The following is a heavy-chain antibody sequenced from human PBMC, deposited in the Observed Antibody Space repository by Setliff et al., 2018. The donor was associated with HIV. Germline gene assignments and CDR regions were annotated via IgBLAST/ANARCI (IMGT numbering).Heavy chain of an antibody. D-gene: IGHD2-15*01. CDR1: GFSFSSYS. J-gene: IGHJ4*02. CDR2: ISPSSTII. CDR3: ARDFCGSSCSSGYGYFDH. V-gene: IGHV3-48*01. Sequence: GGSLRLSCGASGFSFSSYSMNWVRQAPGKGLEWVSYISPSSTIIYYPDSVKGRFNTSRDNARNSLYLEMNSLRADDTAVYYCARDFCGSSCSSGYGYFDHWGQGTLVTVSS.